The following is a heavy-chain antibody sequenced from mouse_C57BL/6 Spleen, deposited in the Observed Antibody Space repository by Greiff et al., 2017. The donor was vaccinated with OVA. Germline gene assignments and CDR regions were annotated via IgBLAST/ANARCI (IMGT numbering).Heavy chain of an antibody. D-gene: IGHD2-4*01. V-gene: IGHV1-42*01. J-gene: IGHJ2*01. CDR1: GYSFTGYY. CDR2: INPSTGGT. CDR3: ARSGLRPGYFDY. Sequence: VQLQQPGPELVKPGASVKISCKASGYSFTGYYMNWVKQSPEKSLEWIGEINPSTGGTTYNQKFKAKATLTVDKSSSTAYMQLKSLTSEDSAVYYCARSGLRPGYFDYWGQGTTLTVSS.